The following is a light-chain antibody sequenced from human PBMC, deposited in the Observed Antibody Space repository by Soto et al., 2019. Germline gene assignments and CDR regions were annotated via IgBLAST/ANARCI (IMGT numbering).Light chain of an antibody. Sequence: EIVMTQSPATLSVSPGERVTLSYRASQSVGSNVAWYHQKPGQVPRLLISGASTRVTGIPDRFSGSGSGTEFSLTITSLQSEDFAFYYCQQYDKWPRTFGQGTKLEIK. V-gene: IGKV3-15*01. CDR1: QSVGSN. CDR2: GAS. CDR3: QQYDKWPRT. J-gene: IGKJ2*01.